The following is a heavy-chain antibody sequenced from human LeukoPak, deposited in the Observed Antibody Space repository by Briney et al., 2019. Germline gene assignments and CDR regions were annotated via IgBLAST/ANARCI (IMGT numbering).Heavy chain of an antibody. CDR2: INSYNDNT. CDR1: GYTFMRYG. V-gene: IGHV1-18*01. Sequence: ASVKVSCKASGYTFMRYGFSWVRQAPGQGLEWMGWINSYNDNTNYAQKLQGRVTMTTDTSTSTAYMELRSLRSDDTAVYYCARADSSSFDYWGQGTLVTVSS. D-gene: IGHD6-6*01. CDR3: ARADSSSFDY. J-gene: IGHJ4*02.